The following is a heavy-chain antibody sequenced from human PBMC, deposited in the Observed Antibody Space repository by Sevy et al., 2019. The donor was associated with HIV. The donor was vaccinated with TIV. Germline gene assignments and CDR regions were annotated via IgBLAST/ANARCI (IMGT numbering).Heavy chain of an antibody. V-gene: IGHV1-46*01. Sequence: ASVKVSCKASGYTFTSYYMHWVRQAPGQGLEWMGIINPSGGSTSYAQKFQGRVTMTSDTSTSTVYMELSSLRSEDTAVYYCARQVATIREYYYYGMDVWGQGTTVTVSS. D-gene: IGHD5-12*01. J-gene: IGHJ6*02. CDR3: ARQVATIREYYYYGMDV. CDR1: GYTFTSYY. CDR2: INPSGGST.